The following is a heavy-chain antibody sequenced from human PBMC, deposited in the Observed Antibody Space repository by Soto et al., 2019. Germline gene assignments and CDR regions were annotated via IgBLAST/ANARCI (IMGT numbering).Heavy chain of an antibody. CDR3: AKRMVRGVISRGIVLKFPFDY. D-gene: IGHD3-10*01. CDR1: GFTFSSYW. Sequence: GESLKISCAASGFTFSSYWMSWVRQAPGKGLEWVANIKQDGSEKYYVDSVKGRFTISRDNAKNSLYLQMNSLRAEDTAVYYCAKRMVRGVISRGIVLKFPFDYWGQGTLVTVSS. CDR2: IKQDGSEK. J-gene: IGHJ4*02. V-gene: IGHV3-7*05.